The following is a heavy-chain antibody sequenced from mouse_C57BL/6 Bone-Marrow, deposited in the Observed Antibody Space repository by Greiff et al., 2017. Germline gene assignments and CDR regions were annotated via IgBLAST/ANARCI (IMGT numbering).Heavy chain of an antibody. V-gene: IGHV1-72*01. Sequence: QVQLQQPGAELVKPGASVKLSCKASGYTFTSYWMHWVKQRPGRGLEWIGRIDPNRGGTKYNEKFKSKATLTVDKPSSTAYMQLSSLSAEDSAVEYCARMGPMDYGDDGGDYWGQGTTLTVSS. D-gene: IGHD2-2*01. CDR2: IDPNRGGT. CDR1: GYTFTSYW. CDR3: ARMGPMDYGDDGGDY. J-gene: IGHJ2*01.